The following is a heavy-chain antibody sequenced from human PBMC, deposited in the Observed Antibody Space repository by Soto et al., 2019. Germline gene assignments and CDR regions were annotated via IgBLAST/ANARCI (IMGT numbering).Heavy chain of an antibody. CDR2: IQWDDDK. CDR3: VHRRITARILRCFDT. CDR1: GFSLSTSGVG. D-gene: IGHD5-18*01. V-gene: IGHV2-5*02. J-gene: IGHJ5*02. Sequence: QLTLKESGPTVAKPTPSLTLTCTVSGFSLSTSGVGLGWIRQPPGKALGWLATIQWDDDKRYSPSLKSRLTNPKATSKNPVVRTVTYRDPAYTGRYYGVHRRITARILRCFDTWGQGTLVTVSS.